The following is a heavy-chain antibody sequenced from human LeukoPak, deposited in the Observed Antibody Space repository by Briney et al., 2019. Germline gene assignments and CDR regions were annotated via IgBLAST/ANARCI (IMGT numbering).Heavy chain of an antibody. CDR2: IRSKAYGGTT. D-gene: IGHD2-2*01. V-gene: IGHV3-49*03. Sequence: GGSLRLSCTASGFTLGDYAMSWFRQAPGKGLEWVGFIRSKAYGGTTEYAASVKGRFTISRDDSKSIAYLQMNGLKTEDTAVYYCSREAGDCSTTTCDYNYYYMDVWGKGTTVTVSS. J-gene: IGHJ6*03. CDR3: SREAGDCSTTTCDYNYYYMDV. CDR1: GFTLGDYA.